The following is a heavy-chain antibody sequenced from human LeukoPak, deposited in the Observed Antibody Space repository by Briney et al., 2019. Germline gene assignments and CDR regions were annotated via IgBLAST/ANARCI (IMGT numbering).Heavy chain of an antibody. CDR1: GGSISSHY. V-gene: IGHV4-59*11. CDR3: ARVLYGYFDL. CDR2: IYYSGST. J-gene: IGHJ2*01. Sequence: SETLSLTCAVSGGSISSHYWSWIRQPPGKGLEWIGYIYYSGSTNYNPSLKSRVTISVDTSKNQFSLKLSSVTAADTAVYYCARVLYGYFDLWGRGTLVTVSS. D-gene: IGHD2/OR15-2a*01.